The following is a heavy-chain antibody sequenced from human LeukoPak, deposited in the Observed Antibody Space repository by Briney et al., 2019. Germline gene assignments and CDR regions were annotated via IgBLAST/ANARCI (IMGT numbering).Heavy chain of an antibody. CDR2: ISGSGDST. CDR1: GFGFSSYA. J-gene: IGHJ4*02. CDR3: AKEKDSYGYFDY. Sequence: GGSLGLSCAASGFGFSSYAMSWVRQAPGKGLEWVSAISGSGDSTYYPDSVKGRFTISRDNSKNTLYLQMNSLRAEDTAIYYCAKEKDSYGYFDYWGQGTLVTVSS. D-gene: IGHD4-17*01. V-gene: IGHV3-23*01.